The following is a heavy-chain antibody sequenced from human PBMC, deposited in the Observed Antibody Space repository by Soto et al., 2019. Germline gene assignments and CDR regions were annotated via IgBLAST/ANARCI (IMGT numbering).Heavy chain of an antibody. CDR1: GYTFTSYD. CDR3: ARDLRWVYGMDV. Sequence: GASVVSCKASGYTFTSYDINWVRQATGQGLEWMGWMNPNSGNTGYAQKFQGRVTMTRNTSISTAYMELSSLRSEDTAVYYCARDLRWVYGMDVWGQGTTVTVSS. J-gene: IGHJ6*02. CDR2: MNPNSGNT. D-gene: IGHD4-17*01. V-gene: IGHV1-8*01.